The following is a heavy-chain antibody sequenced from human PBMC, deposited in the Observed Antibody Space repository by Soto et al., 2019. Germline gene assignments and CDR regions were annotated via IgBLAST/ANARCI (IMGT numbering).Heavy chain of an antibody. CDR1: GVSINSYY. D-gene: IGHD4-17*01. CDR2: IYYSGTT. J-gene: IGHJ4*02. CDR3: ATPSTDY. Sequence: QVQLQESGPGLVKPSETLSLTCTVSGVSINSYYWSWLRQPPGKGLEWIGYIYYSGTTNYNPSLKSRVSISVDTSKNQFSLKLSSVTAADTAVYYCATPSTDYWGQGILVTVSS. V-gene: IGHV4-59*08.